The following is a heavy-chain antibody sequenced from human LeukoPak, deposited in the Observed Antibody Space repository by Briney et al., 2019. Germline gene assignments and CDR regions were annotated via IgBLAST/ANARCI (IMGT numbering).Heavy chain of an antibody. CDR2: IEAGNGNT. V-gene: IGHV1-3*01. D-gene: IGHD5-18*01. CDR1: GHTYTLYA. J-gene: IGHJ3*02. Sequence: ASVKVSCKASGHTYTLYALHWVPQAPGQRFEEMGWIEAGNGNTKYSQKFQGRVTITRDTSASTAYMELSSLRSEDTAVYYCARNMGYSYGPPDAFDIWGQGTMVIVSA. CDR3: ARNMGYSYGPPDAFDI.